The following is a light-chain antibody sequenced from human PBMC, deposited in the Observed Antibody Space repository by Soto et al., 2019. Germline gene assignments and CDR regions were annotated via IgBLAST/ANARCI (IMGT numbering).Light chain of an antibody. CDR1: QGISSY. J-gene: IGKJ1*01. Sequence: IQLTQSPSSLSASVGDRVTITCRASQGISSYLAWYQQKPGKAPKLLIYAASTLQSGVPSRFSGRGSGTDFTLTISSLQPEDFATYYCQQLNSYPPWTFGQGTKVEIK. CDR3: QQLNSYPPWT. V-gene: IGKV1-9*01. CDR2: AAS.